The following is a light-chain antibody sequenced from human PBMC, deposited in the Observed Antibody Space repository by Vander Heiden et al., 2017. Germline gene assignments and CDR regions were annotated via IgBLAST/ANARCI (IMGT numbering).Light chain of an antibody. Sequence: QSALTQPASVSGSPGQSITISCTGSSSDVGRYTYVSWYQQHPGKAPKLIIYDVTYRPSGVSDRFSGSKSGNTASLTISGLQAEDEAEYFCSSYTTSSTQIFGGGTKVTV. J-gene: IGLJ2*01. V-gene: IGLV2-14*03. CDR2: DVT. CDR3: SSYTTSSTQI. CDR1: SSDVGRYTY.